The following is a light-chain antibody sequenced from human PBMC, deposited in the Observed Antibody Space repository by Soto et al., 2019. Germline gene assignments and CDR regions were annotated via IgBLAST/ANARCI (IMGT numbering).Light chain of an antibody. CDR3: QQYNNWPLT. CDR2: VAS. V-gene: IGKV3-15*01. J-gene: IGKJ4*01. Sequence: EIVMTQSPATLSVSPGERATLSCRASQSVSSNLAWHQQKPGQAPRLLIYVASTRATGIPARFSGSGSGTEFTLTISSLQAEDFAVYYCQQYNNWPLTFGGGTKVEIK. CDR1: QSVSSN.